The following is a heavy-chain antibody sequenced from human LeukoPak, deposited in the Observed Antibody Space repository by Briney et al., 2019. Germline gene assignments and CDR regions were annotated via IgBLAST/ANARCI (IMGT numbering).Heavy chain of an antibody. V-gene: IGHV3-48*03. Sequence: GSLRLSCAASGFTFSSYEMNWVRQAPGKGLEWVSYISSSGSTIYYADSVKGRFTISRDNAKNSLYLQMNSLRAEDTAVYYCARDPFGYDSSGYYNLLFGYYMDVWGKGTTVTVSS. CDR3: ARDPFGYDSSGYYNLLFGYYMDV. CDR1: GFTFSSYE. D-gene: IGHD3-22*01. J-gene: IGHJ6*03. CDR2: ISSSGSTI.